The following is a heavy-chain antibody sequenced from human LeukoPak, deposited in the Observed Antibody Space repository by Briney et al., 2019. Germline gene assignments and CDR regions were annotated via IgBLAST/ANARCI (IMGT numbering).Heavy chain of an antibody. J-gene: IGHJ4*02. D-gene: IGHD6-19*01. CDR2: ISSSGSTI. CDR1: GFTFSSYE. Sequence: GGSLRPSCAASGFTFSSYEMNWVRQAPGKGLEWVSYISSSGSTIYYADSVKGGFTISRDNAKNSLYLQMNSLRAEDTAVYYCARARQWLGILDYWGQGTLVTVSS. V-gene: IGHV3-48*03. CDR3: ARARQWLGILDY.